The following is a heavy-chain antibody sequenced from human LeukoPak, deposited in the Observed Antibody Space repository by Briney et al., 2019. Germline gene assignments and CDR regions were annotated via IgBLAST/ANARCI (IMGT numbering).Heavy chain of an antibody. D-gene: IGHD5-18*01. CDR3: ARLRGYSYGGGY. J-gene: IGHJ4*02. V-gene: IGHV4-39*01. CDR1: GGSITSSSYY. CDR2: IYYSGST. Sequence: PSETLSLTCTVSGGSITSSSYYWGWIRQPPGTGLEWIGSIYYSGSTYYNPSLKSRVTISVDTSKNQFSLKLSSVTAADTAVYYCARLRGYSYGGGYWGQGTLVTVSS.